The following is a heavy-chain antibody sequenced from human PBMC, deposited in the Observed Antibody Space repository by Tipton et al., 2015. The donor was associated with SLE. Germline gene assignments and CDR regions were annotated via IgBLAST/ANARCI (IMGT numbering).Heavy chain of an antibody. CDR1: GGSISSGGYY. V-gene: IGHV4-39*01. Sequence: TLSLTCTVSGGSISSGGYYWDWIRQPPGKGPEWIGRITNNGNTYYIPSLQSRVTMSVDTSKNHFSLKVSSVTAADTAVYYCARHDTNYGRNWFDPWGQGTLVTVSS. CDR2: ITNNGNT. CDR3: ARHDTNYGRNWFDP. J-gene: IGHJ5*02. D-gene: IGHD2-8*01.